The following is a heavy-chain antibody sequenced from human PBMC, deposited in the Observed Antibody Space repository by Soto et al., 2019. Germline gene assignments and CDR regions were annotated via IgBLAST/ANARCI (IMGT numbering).Heavy chain of an antibody. D-gene: IGHD2-2*02. V-gene: IGHV5-10-1*03. CDR3: ASHHSYCTSSTCYTKPHWFDP. CDR1: GYNFTTYW. Sequence: EVQLVQSGAEVKQPGESLRISCKGSGYNFTTYWISWVRQMPGKGLEWMGKIDPSDSFTKYSPSFQGHVTISLDKSISTAYLQWSSLKASDTAVYYCASHHSYCTSSTCYTKPHWFDPWGQGTLVTVFS. CDR2: IDPSDSFT. J-gene: IGHJ5*02.